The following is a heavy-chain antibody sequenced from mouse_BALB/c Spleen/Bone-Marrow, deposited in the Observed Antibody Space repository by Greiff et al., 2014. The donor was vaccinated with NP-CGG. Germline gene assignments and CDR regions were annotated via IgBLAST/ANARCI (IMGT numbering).Heavy chain of an antibody. V-gene: IGHV5-6-2*01. J-gene: IGHJ2*01. D-gene: IGHD4-1*01. CDR1: GFTFSSYY. CDR2: INSNGGST. CDR3: ARRGWDGYFDY. Sequence: EVQGVESGGGLVRLGGSLKLSCAASGFTFSSYYMSWVRQTPEKRLELVAAINSNGGSTYYPDTVKGRFTISRDKAKNTLYLQMSSLKSEDTALYYCARRGWDGYFDYWGQGTTLTVSS.